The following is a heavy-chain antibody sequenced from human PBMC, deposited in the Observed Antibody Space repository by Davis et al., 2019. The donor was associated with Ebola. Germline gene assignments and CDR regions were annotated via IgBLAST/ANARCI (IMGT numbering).Heavy chain of an antibody. J-gene: IGHJ4*02. Sequence: GESLKISCAASGFTFNNAWMNWVRQAPGKGLEWVARIKSKSYGGTTDYAAPVKGRFTISRDDSKSTLYLQMNSLKTEDTAVYYCTTGYYDRSGYPPAFSWGQGTLVTVSS. CDR1: GFTFNNAW. CDR2: IKSKSYGGTT. V-gene: IGHV3-15*07. CDR3: TTGYYDRSGYPPAFS. D-gene: IGHD3-22*01.